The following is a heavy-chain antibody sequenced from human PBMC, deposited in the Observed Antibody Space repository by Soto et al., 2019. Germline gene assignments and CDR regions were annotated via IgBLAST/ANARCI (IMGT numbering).Heavy chain of an antibody. CDR3: ARGSSAVVITAYFDY. D-gene: IGHD3-22*01. V-gene: IGHV1-69*13. CDR2: IIPIFGTA. Sequence: ASVKVSCKASGGTFSSYAISWVRQAPGQGLEWMGGIIPIFGTANYAQKFQGRVTITADESTSTAYMELSSLRSEDTAVYYCARGSSAVVITAYFDYWGQGTLVTV. CDR1: GGTFSSYA. J-gene: IGHJ4*02.